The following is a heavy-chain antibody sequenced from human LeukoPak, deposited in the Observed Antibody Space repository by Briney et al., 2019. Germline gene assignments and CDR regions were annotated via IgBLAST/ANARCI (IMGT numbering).Heavy chain of an antibody. J-gene: IGHJ4*02. CDR3: ARLTSNGAAYFEY. V-gene: IGHV4-39*01. CDR2: IYYSGST. D-gene: IGHD2-2*01. CDR1: GGSISSGSYY. Sequence: SETLSLTCTVSGGSISSGSYYWGWIRQPPGKGLEWIGRIYYSGSTYYNPSLQSRVTISIDTSKNQFSLKLSSVTAADTAVYYCARLTSNGAAYFEYWGQGTLVTVSS.